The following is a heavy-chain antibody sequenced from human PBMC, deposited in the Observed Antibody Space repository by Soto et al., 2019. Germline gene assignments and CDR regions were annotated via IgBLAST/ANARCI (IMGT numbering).Heavy chain of an antibody. J-gene: IGHJ6*02. V-gene: IGHV4-39*01. D-gene: IGHD2-21*01. CDR3: ARHRSISPMWGMDV. CDR2: IYYGGST. Sequence: QLQLQESGPGLVKASETLSLTCTVSGGSISSNSYSWGWIRQPPGKGRAWIGSIYYGGSTYYNPPLKSRVTISVDTSKNQFSLKVTSVTAADTAVYYCARHRSISPMWGMDVWGQGTTVTVSS. CDR1: GGSISSNSYS.